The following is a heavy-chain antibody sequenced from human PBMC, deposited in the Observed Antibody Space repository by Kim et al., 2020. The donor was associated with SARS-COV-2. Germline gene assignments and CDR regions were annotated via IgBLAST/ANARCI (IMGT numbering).Heavy chain of an antibody. D-gene: IGHD6-25*01. V-gene: IGHV7-4-1*02. CDR1: GYTFTNYV. J-gene: IGHJ5*02. CDR2: IDTKTGNP. CDR3: VRWNNMGGSGWFDP. Sequence: ASVKVSCKASGYTFTNYVINWVRQAPGQGLEWMGWIDTKTGNPMYAQGFTGRFVFSLHTSVSTTYLQISSLKTEDTAVYYCVRWNNMGGSGWFDPWGQGTLVIVSS.